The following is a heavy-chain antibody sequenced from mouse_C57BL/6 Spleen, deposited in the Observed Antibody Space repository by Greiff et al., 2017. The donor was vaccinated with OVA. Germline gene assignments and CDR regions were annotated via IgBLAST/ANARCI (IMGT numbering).Heavy chain of an antibody. Sequence: VQLQQSGPELVKPGASVKISCKASGYAFSSSWMNWVKQRPGKGLEWIGRIYPGDGDTNYNGKFKGKATLTADKSSSTAYMQLSSLTSEDSAVYFCAKLYDGYYENAMDYWGQGTSVTVSS. J-gene: IGHJ4*01. D-gene: IGHD2-3*01. V-gene: IGHV1-82*01. CDR3: AKLYDGYYENAMDY. CDR2: IYPGDGDT. CDR1: GYAFSSSW.